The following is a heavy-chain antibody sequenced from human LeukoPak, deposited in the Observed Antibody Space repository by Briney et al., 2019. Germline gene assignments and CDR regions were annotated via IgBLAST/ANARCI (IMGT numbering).Heavy chain of an antibody. CDR3: ATYYDILTGPPNGWFDP. J-gene: IGHJ5*02. D-gene: IGHD3-9*01. CDR2: INHSGST. Sequence: SETLSLTCALYGGSFSGYYWSWIRQPPGKGLEWIGEINHSGSTNYNPSLKSRVTISVDTSKNQFSLKLSSVTAADTAVYYCATYYDILTGPPNGWFDPWGQGTLVTVSS. CDR1: GGSFSGYY. V-gene: IGHV4-34*01.